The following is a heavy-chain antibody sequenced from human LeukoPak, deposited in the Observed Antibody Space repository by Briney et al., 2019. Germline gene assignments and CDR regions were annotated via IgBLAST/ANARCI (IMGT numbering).Heavy chain of an antibody. V-gene: IGHV1-2*02. D-gene: IGHD6-19*01. J-gene: IGHJ6*03. CDR3: AKKAVAGPHDLTYYMDV. CDR1: GYTFTAYY. Sequence: ASVKVSCKASGYTFTAYYMYWVRQAPGQGLEWMGWINPNSGGTKYAQKFQGRVTMTRDTSISTAYMELSRLRSDDTAVYYCAKKAVAGPHDLTYYMDVWGIGTTVTVSS. CDR2: INPNSGGT.